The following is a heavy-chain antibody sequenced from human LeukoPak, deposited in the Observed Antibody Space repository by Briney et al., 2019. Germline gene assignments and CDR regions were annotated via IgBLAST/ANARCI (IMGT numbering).Heavy chain of an antibody. Sequence: PSETLSLTCAVYGGSFSGYYWSWIRQPPGKGLEWIGEINHSGSTNYNPSLKSRVTISVDTSKNQFSLKLSSVTAADTAVYYCASHRYRVGSKYYYYYYGMDVWGQGTTVTVSS. D-gene: IGHD1-26*01. V-gene: IGHV4-34*01. CDR2: INHSGST. J-gene: IGHJ6*02. CDR1: GGSFSGYY. CDR3: ASHRYRVGSKYYYYYYGMDV.